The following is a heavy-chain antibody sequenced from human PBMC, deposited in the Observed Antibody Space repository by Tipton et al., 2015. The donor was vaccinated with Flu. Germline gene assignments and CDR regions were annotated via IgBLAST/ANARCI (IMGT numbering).Heavy chain of an antibody. Sequence: TLSLTCSVSGGSISYYYWNWIRQPPGKGLEWIGFSYYSGSTSYNPSLQSRVTISVDTSRNQFSLNLKSVTAADTAVYYCARDRGWPASLDYWGQGILATVSS. J-gene: IGHJ4*02. D-gene: IGHD3-10*01. CDR3: ARDRGWPASLDY. CDR1: GGSISYYY. CDR2: SYYSGST. V-gene: IGHV4-59*01.